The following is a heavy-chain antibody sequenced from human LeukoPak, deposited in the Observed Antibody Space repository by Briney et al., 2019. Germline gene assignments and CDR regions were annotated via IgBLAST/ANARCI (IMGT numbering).Heavy chain of an antibody. CDR3: ARYGGSYSGGSFDY. V-gene: IGHV4-34*01. CDR1: GGSFSGYY. J-gene: IGHJ4*02. CDR2: INHSGST. D-gene: IGHD1-26*01. Sequence: PSETLSLTCAVYGGSFSGYYWSWLRQPPGKGLEGIGEINHSGSTNYNPSLKSRVTISVDTSKNQFSLKLSSVTAADTAVYYCARYGGSYSGGSFDYWGQGTLVTVSS.